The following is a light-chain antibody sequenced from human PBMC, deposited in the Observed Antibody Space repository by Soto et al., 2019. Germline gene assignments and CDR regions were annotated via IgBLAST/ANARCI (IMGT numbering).Light chain of an antibody. CDR1: QSISIW. CDR2: HAS. Sequence: DIQMTESPSTLPAAVGDRVTITCRASQSISIWLAWYQQKPGTAPKVLIYHASNLQSGFPSRVSGSGSETEFTLTIISLQHDDFATYYCQQYNSYSFGQGTKVDIK. J-gene: IGKJ1*01. CDR3: QQYNSYS. V-gene: IGKV1-5*01.